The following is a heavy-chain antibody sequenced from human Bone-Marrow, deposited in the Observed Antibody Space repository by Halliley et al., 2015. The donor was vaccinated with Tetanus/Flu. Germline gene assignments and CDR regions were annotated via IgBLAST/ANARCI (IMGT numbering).Heavy chain of an antibody. CDR3: AGGYSDGYFDF. J-gene: IGHJ4*02. CDR1: GLSVSASPVS. CDR2: IYWNDEK. Sequence: LVKPTQTLTLTCTLSGLSVSASPVSVAWIRQPPGKALEWLSLIYWNDEKRLNPSVRSRVTITRDASKNQAVFTVANMDPADTGTYFCAGGYSDGYFDFWGQGALGIVSS. V-gene: IGHV2-5*04. D-gene: IGHD5-18*01.